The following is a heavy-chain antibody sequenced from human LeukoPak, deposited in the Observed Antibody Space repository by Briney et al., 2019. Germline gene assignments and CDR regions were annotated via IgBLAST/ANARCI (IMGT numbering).Heavy chain of an antibody. D-gene: IGHD3-10*01. CDR1: GGSFSGYY. J-gene: IGHJ4*02. CDR2: INHSGSI. Sequence: SETLSLTCAVYGGSFSGYYWSWIRQPPGRGLEWIGEINHSGSINYNPSLKSRVTISVDTSKNQFSLKLSSVTAADTAVYYCARGRITMVRGVIKAVSADFDYWGQGTLVTVSS. CDR3: ARGRITMVRGVIKAVSADFDY. V-gene: IGHV4-34*01.